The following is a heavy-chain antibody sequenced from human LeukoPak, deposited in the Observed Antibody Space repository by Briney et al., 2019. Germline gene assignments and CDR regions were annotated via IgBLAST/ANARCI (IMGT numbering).Heavy chain of an antibody. CDR3: ARTPGAFDF. J-gene: IGHJ4*02. CDR2: VSHTGDT. D-gene: IGHD2-15*01. CDR1: GDSFTYYH. V-gene: IGHV4-34*01. Sequence: KPSETLSLTCAVYGDSFTYYHWTWIRQSPGRGLEWIGEVSHTGDTDYSPSPKNRLTISIDTSNKQFSLRLTSVTAADTAVYYCARTPGAFDFWGQGTLVTVSS.